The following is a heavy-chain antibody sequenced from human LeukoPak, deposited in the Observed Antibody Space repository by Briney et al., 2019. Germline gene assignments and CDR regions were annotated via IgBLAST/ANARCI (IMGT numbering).Heavy chain of an antibody. Sequence: HPGGSLRLSCAASGFTFTNYAMAWVRQAPGKGLEWVSALTGGGGTTLYADSVKGRFTISSDTSKNTLYLQMNSLRAEDTAVYYCARDLSPVVRASPMGYWGQGTLVTVSS. CDR3: ARDLSPVVRASPMGY. J-gene: IGHJ4*02. CDR2: LTGGGGTT. D-gene: IGHD3-10*01. V-gene: IGHV3-23*01. CDR1: GFTFTNYA.